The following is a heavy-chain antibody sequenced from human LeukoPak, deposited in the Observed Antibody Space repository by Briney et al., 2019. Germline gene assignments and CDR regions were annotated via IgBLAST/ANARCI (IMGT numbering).Heavy chain of an antibody. V-gene: IGHV3-53*01. J-gene: IGHJ6*02. CDR1: GFTVSSNY. D-gene: IGHD4-17*01. CDR2: IYSGGST. CDR3: ARDKPYGDYWYGMDV. Sequence: GGSLRLSCAASGFTVSSNYMSWVRQAPGKGLEWVSVIYSGGSTYYADSVKGRFTISRDNSKNTLYLQMNSLRAEDTAVYYCARDKPYGDYWYGMDVWGQGTTVTVS.